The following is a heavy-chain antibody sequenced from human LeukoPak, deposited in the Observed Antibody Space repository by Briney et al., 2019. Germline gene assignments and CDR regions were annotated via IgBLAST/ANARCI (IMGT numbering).Heavy chain of an antibody. D-gene: IGHD4-17*01. V-gene: IGHV4-34*01. CDR2: IIDTGST. CDR3: ARGMGVDYGDYPFDH. J-gene: IGHJ4*02. CDR1: GGSFSGYY. Sequence: PSETLSLTCAVYGGSFSGYYWTWIRQPPGKGLEWIGEIIDTGSTKYNSSLKSRVTISVDTSKNQFSLKLSSVTAADTAVYYCARGMGVDYGDYPFDHWGQGTLVTVSS.